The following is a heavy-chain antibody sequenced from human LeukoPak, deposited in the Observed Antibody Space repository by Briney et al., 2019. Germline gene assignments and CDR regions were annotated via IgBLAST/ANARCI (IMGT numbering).Heavy chain of an antibody. CDR3: AKGPSDSGTGFDC. Sequence: GGSLRLSCAASGISFSTYAMSWVRQAPGKGLEWVSTISGTGERTCYADSVKGRFTISRDNSKNTLYLQMSSLRADDTALFYCAKGPSDSGTGFDCWGQGAPVTVSS. D-gene: IGHD4-17*01. V-gene: IGHV3-23*01. CDR2: ISGTGERT. J-gene: IGHJ4*02. CDR1: GISFSTYA.